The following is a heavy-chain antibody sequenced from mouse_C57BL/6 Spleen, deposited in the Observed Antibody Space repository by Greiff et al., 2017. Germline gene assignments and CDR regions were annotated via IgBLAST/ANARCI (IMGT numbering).Heavy chain of an antibody. Sequence: EVKLQESGPGLVKPSQSLSLTCSVTGYSITSGYYWNWIRQFPGNKLEWMGYISYDGSNNYNPSLKNRISITRDTSKNQFFLKLNSVTTEDTATYYCARVSPIYYGNYYAMDYWGQGTSVTVSS. CDR1: GYSITSGYY. CDR3: ARVSPIYYGNYYAMDY. J-gene: IGHJ4*01. V-gene: IGHV3-6*01. CDR2: ISYDGSN. D-gene: IGHD2-1*01.